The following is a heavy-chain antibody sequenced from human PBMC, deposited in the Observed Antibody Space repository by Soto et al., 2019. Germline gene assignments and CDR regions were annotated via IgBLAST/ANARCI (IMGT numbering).Heavy chain of an antibody. Sequence: SETLSLTCTVSGRSISSYYWSWIRQPPGKGLEWIGYIYYSGSTNYNPSLKSRVTISVDTSKNQLSLKLSSVTAADTAVYYCARRYGYYFDYWGQGTLVNVSS. V-gene: IGHV4-59*08. CDR1: GRSISSYY. CDR3: ARRYGYYFDY. J-gene: IGHJ4*02. D-gene: IGHD4-17*01. CDR2: IYYSGST.